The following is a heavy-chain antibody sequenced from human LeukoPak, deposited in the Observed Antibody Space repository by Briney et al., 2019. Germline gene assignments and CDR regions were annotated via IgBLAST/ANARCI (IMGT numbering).Heavy chain of an antibody. J-gene: IGHJ5*02. V-gene: IGHV3-48*01. CDR1: GFTFSSYS. D-gene: IGHD6-6*01. Sequence: SGGSLRLSCAASGFTFSSYSMNWVRQAPGKGLGWVSYISSSSSAIYYADSVKGRFTISRDNAKNSLYLQMNSLRAEDTAVYYCARDSSSVVDPWGQGTLVTVSS. CDR2: ISSSSSAI. CDR3: ARDSSSVVDP.